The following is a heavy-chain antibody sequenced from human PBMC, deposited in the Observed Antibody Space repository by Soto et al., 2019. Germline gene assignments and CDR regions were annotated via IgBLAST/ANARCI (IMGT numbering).Heavy chain of an antibody. CDR1: GDSISAYS. V-gene: IGHV4-59*01. CDR2: IYSSGST. CDR3: ARDVGLTGWFDP. J-gene: IGHJ5*02. D-gene: IGHD1-20*01. Sequence: SETLSLTCTVSGDSISAYSWSWVRQPPGKGLEWIGYIYSSGSTKYNPSLKSRVTISVDTSKKQFSLKLSSVTAADTAVYYCARDVGLTGWFDPWGQGTLVTVSS.